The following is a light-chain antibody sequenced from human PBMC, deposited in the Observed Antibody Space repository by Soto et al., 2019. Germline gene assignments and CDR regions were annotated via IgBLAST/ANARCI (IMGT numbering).Light chain of an antibody. CDR3: HQYGSSPLT. J-gene: IGKJ4*01. V-gene: IGKV3-20*01. Sequence: EIVLTQSPDTLSLSPGERATLSCRASQRIRSTSLAWYQQRRGQAPRLLIYGASSRASGVTDRFSGSGSGTDFTLTISRLEPEDFAVYYWHQYGSSPLTFGGGTKVEIK. CDR2: GAS. CDR1: QRIRSTS.